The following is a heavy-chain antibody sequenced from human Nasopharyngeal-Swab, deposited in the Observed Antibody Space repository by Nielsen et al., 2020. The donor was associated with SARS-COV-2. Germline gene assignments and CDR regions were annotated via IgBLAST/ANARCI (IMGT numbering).Heavy chain of an antibody. CDR1: GGSFSGYY. J-gene: IGHJ6*02. D-gene: IGHD5-18*01. CDR3: ASHRGYRRNGVDV. Sequence: ESLKISCAVYGGSFSGYYWSWIRQPPGKGLEWIGEINHSGSTNYDPSLKSRVTISVDTSKNQFSLKLSSVTAADTAVYYCASHRGYRRNGVDVWGQGTTVTVSS. V-gene: IGHV4-34*01. CDR2: INHSGST.